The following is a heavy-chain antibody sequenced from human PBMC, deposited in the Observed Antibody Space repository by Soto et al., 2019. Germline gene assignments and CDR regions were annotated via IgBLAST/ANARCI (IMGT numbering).Heavy chain of an antibody. Sequence: EVQLVESGGGLVQPGRSLRLSCAASGFTFDDFAMHWVRQAPGKGLEWVSGISWNGATMGYGDSVSGRFTISRDNTENSLYLQMNSLKPEDTALYYCAKDNGVYYDSIGNFEYWGQGTLVTVSS. D-gene: IGHD3-22*01. J-gene: IGHJ4*02. CDR2: ISWNGATM. CDR1: GFTFDDFA. V-gene: IGHV3-9*01. CDR3: AKDNGVYYDSIGNFEY.